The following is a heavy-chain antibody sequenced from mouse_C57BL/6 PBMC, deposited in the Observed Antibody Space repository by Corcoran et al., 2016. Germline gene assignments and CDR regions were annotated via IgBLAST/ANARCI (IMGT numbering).Heavy chain of an antibody. CDR2: INPNNGGT. CDR1: GYSFTSYY. J-gene: IGHJ3*01. V-gene: IGHV1-26*01. D-gene: IGHD1-1*01. Sequence: VQLQQSGPELVKPGASVKISCKASGYSFTSYYIHWVKQRPGKSLEWIGDINPNNGGTSYNQKFKGKATLTVDKSSSTAYMELRSLTSEDSAVYYCARPYYGSSWFAYWGQGTLVTVSA. CDR3: ARPYYGSSWFAY.